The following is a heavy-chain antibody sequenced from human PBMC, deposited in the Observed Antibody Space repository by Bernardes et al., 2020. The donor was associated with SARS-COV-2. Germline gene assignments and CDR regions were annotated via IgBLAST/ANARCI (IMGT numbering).Heavy chain of an antibody. CDR1: GFTFSSYW. Sequence: GGSLILSCAASGFTFSSYWMHWVRQAPGKGLVWVSRINSDGSSTSYADSVKGRFTISRDNAKNTLYLQMNSLRAEDTAVYYCAREGGETTVYFDYWGQGTLVTVSS. D-gene: IGHD4-17*01. CDR3: AREGGETTVYFDY. J-gene: IGHJ4*02. V-gene: IGHV3-74*01. CDR2: INSDGSST.